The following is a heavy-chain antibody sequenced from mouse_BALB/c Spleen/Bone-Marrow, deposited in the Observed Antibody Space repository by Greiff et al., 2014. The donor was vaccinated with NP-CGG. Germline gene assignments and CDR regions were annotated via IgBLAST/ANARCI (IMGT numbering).Heavy chain of an antibody. CDR2: INPSNGRT. V-gene: IGHV1S81*02. J-gene: IGHJ2*01. CDR3: ARWGFDY. CDR1: GYTFTSYW. Sequence: VQLQQSGAELVKPGASVKLSCKASGYTFTSYWMHWVKQRPGQGLEWIGEINPSNGRTNYNEKFKSKATLTVDKSSSTAYMQLSSLTSEDSAVYYCARWGFDYWGQGTTLPVSS.